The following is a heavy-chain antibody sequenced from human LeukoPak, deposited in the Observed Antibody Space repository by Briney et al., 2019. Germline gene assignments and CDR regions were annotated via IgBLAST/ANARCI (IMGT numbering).Heavy chain of an antibody. D-gene: IGHD3-3*01. V-gene: IGHV3-7*04. CDR2: IKQDGSEK. Sequence: AGGSLRLSCAASGFTLSSYWMSWVRQAPGKGLEWVANIKQDGSEKYYVDSVKGRFTISRDNAKNSLYLQMNSLRAEDTAVYYCARANGLGVLRFLEWANWFDPWGQGTLVTVSS. CDR1: GFTLSSYW. J-gene: IGHJ5*02. CDR3: ARANGLGVLRFLEWANWFDP.